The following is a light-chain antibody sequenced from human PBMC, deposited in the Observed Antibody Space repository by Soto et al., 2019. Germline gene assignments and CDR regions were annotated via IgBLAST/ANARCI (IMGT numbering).Light chain of an antibody. CDR3: QQYGGSPRT. J-gene: IGKJ1*01. CDR2: GAS. V-gene: IGKV3-20*01. Sequence: DIVLTQSPGTLSLSTGERATLSCRASQSVSNSNLAWYQQQPGQAPRLLIYGASTRATGIPDRFSGSGSGTDFTLTISSLEPEDFAVYYCQQYGGSPRTFGQGTKVEIK. CDR1: QSVSNSN.